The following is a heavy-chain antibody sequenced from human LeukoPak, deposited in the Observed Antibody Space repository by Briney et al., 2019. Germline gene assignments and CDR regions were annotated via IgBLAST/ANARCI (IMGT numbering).Heavy chain of an antibody. CDR1: GYSISSGYY. J-gene: IGHJ5*02. Sequence: PSETLSLTCTVSGYSISSGYYWGWIRQPPGKGLEWIGSIYHSGSTYYNPSLKSRVTVSVDTSKNQFSLKLSSVTAADTAVYYCARERIQLWFIKPYNWFDPWGQGTLVTVSS. V-gene: IGHV4-38-2*02. D-gene: IGHD5-18*01. CDR2: IYHSGST. CDR3: ARERIQLWFIKPYNWFDP.